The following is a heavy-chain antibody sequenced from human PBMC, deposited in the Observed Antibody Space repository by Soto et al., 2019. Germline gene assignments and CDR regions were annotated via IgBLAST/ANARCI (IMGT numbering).Heavy chain of an antibody. D-gene: IGHD3-22*01. CDR1: GYTFTSYR. CDR2: ISAYNGNT. Sequence: PVEISCKASGYTFTSYRISPLRQAPRHGLESMGRISAYNGNTNYAQKLQGRVTITADTSTSTVYMELMSRRADDTAVYSCAREVYYDDITRYRPVYYCNYWVQ. V-gene: IGHV1-18*04. CDR3: AREVYYDDITRYRPVYYCNY. J-gene: IGHJ4*01.